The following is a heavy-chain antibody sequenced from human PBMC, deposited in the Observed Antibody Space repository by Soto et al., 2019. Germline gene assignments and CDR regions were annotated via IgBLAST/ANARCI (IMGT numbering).Heavy chain of an antibody. Sequence: KAGGSLRLSCAASGFTFSNAWMSWVRQAPGKGLEWVGRIKSKTDGGTTDYAAPVKGRFTISRDDSKNTLYLQMNSLKTEDTAVYYCTTVGLGSLLWFGELLLYYFDYRGQGTLVTVSS. CDR1: GFTFSNAW. CDR3: TTVGLGSLLWFGELLLYYFDY. V-gene: IGHV3-15*01. D-gene: IGHD3-10*01. CDR2: IKSKTDGGTT. J-gene: IGHJ4*02.